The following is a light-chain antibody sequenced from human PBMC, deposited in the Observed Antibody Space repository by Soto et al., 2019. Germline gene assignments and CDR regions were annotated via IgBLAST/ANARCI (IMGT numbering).Light chain of an antibody. CDR3: QQYCSTPRA. CDR2: WAS. CDR1: QSLICSSNDKSY. Sequence: IVMTQSPDSLAVSLGERATVNCKSSQSLICSSNDKSYLAWYQHKPGQPPKLLIYWASTRESGVPDRFSGSGSGTDFTLTIASLQAEDVAVYYCQQYCSTPRAFGQGTKVE. J-gene: IGKJ1*01. V-gene: IGKV4-1*01.